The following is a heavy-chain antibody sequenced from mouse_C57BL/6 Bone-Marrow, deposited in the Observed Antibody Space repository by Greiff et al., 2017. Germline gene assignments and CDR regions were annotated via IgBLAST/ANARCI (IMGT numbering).Heavy chain of an antibody. Sequence: EVKVVESGAGLVKPGGSLKLSCAASGFTFSSYAMSWVRQTPEKRLEWVAYISSGGDYIYYADTVKGRFTISSNNTRNTLYLQMSSLKSEDTAMYYCTRVRWLLPYAMDYWGQGTLVTVSS. CDR2: ISSGGDYI. D-gene: IGHD2-3*01. J-gene: IGHJ4*01. V-gene: IGHV5-9-1*02. CDR1: GFTFSSYA. CDR3: TRVRWLLPYAMDY.